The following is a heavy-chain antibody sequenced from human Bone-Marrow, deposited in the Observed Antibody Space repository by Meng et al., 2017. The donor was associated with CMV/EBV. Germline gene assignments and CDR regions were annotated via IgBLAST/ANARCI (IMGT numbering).Heavy chain of an antibody. CDR2: IIPIFGTA. D-gene: IGHD2-2*02. Sequence: SVKVSCKASGYTFSSYAISWVRQAPGQGLEWMGGIIPIFGTANYAQKFQGRVTITTDESTSTAYMELSSLRSEDTAVYYCASSGYCSSTSCYTGAFDPWGQGTLVTVSS. CDR3: ASSGYCSSTSCYTGAFDP. CDR1: GYTFSSYA. V-gene: IGHV1-69*05. J-gene: IGHJ5*02.